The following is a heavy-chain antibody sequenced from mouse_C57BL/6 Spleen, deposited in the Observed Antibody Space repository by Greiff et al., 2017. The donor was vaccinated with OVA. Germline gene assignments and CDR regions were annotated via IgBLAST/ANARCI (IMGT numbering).Heavy chain of an antibody. J-gene: IGHJ2*01. CDR2: ISSGSSTI. Sequence: VQLKESGGGLVKPGGSLKLSCAASGFTFSDYGMHWVRQAPEKGLEWVAYISSGSSTIYYADTVKGRFTISRDNAKNTLFLQMTSLRSEDTAMYYCARFITTVVATADYFDYWGQGTTLTVSS. CDR1: GFTFSDYG. V-gene: IGHV5-17*01. CDR3: ARFITTVVATADYFDY. D-gene: IGHD1-1*01.